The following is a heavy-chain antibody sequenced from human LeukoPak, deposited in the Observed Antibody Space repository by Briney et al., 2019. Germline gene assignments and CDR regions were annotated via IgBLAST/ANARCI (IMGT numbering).Heavy chain of an antibody. D-gene: IGHD2-15*01. CDR2: IYPDDSDT. CDR3: ARHCSAASCYSSYYFEY. V-gene: IGHV5-51*01. Sequence: GESLKISCKASGYSFTNFWIGWVRQMPGKGLEWMGIIYPDDSDTRYSPSFQGQVTISADKSISTAYLQWNSLKASDTAIYYCARHCSAASCYSSYYFEYWGQGTLVTVSS. J-gene: IGHJ4*02. CDR1: GYSFTNFW.